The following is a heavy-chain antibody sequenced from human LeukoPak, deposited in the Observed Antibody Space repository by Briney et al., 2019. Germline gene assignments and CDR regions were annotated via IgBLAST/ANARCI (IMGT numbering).Heavy chain of an antibody. V-gene: IGHV3-23*01. J-gene: IGHJ4*02. D-gene: IGHD5-18*01. CDR3: AKDTAMVQYYFDY. Sequence: GGSLRLSCAASGFTFSSYAMSWVRQAPGKGLEWVSAISGSGGSTYYADSVKGRFTISRDNSKNTLYLQMNGLRAEDTAVYYCAKDTAMVQYYFDYWGQGTLVTVSS. CDR1: GFTFSSYA. CDR2: ISGSGGST.